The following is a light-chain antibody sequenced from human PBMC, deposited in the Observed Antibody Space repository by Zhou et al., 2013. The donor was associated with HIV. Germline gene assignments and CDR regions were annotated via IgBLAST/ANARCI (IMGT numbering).Light chain of an antibody. V-gene: IGKV1-5*03. CDR1: QDIRTW. CDR2: KAS. J-gene: IGKJ1*01. CDR3: QQYHSFPRT. Sequence: DIQMTQSPSTLSASVGDRVTITCRASQDIRTWVAWYQQKPGKVPKLLIYKASSLESGVPSRFSGSASGTEFTLTISSLQADDFATYYCQQYHSFPRTFGQGTKVEV.